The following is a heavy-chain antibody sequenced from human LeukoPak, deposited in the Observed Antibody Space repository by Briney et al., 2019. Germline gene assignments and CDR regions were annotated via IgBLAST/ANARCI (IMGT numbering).Heavy chain of an antibody. J-gene: IGHJ4*02. CDR1: GFTFSSYA. V-gene: IGHV3-23*01. Sequence: PGGSLRLSCAASGFTFSSYAMSWVRQAPGKGLEWVSAISGSGGSTYYADSVKGRFTISRDNSKNTLYLQMNSLRAEDTAVYYCAKVGVTYYDFWSGYQFDYWGQGTLVTFSS. CDR2: ISGSGGST. CDR3: AKVGVTYYDFWSGYQFDY. D-gene: IGHD3-3*01.